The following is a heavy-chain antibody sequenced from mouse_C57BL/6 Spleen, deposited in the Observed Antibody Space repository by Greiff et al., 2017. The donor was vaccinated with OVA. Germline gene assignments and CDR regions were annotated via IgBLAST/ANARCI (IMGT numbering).Heavy chain of an antibody. J-gene: IGHJ2*01. CDR2: ISYDGSN. CDR1: GYSITSGYY. Sequence: EVKLMESGPGLVKPSQSLSLTCSVTGYSITSGYYWTWIRQFPGNKLEWMGYISYDGSNNYNPSLKNRISITRDTSKNQFFLKLNSVTTEDTATYYCAGDSSGYVDYFDYWGQGTTLTVSS. D-gene: IGHD3-2*02. V-gene: IGHV3-6*01. CDR3: AGDSSGYVDYFDY.